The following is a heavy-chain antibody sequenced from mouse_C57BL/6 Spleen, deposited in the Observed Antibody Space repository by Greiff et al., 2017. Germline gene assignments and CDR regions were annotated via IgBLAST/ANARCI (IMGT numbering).Heavy chain of an antibody. D-gene: IGHD2-4*01. J-gene: IGHJ4*01. CDR1: GYTFTSYW. Sequence: VQLQQPVAELVMPGASVKLSCKASGYTFTSYWMHWVKQRPGQGLEWIGEIDPSDSYTNYNQKFQGKSTLTVDKSSSTAYMQLSSLTSEDSAVYCWAVNYGYAMDYWGQGTSVTVSS. V-gene: IGHV1-69*01. CDR2: IDPSDSYT. CDR3: AVNYGYAMDY.